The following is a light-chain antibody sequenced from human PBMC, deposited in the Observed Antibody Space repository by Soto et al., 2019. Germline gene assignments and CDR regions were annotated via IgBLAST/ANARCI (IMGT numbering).Light chain of an antibody. CDR3: QQYNSERT. J-gene: IGKJ1*01. Sequence: DIQITQSPSTLSASVGDRVTITCRASQSIGGWLAWYQQKPGKALKFLIYDASSLESGVPSRFSGSGSGTEFTLTISSLQPDDFATYYCQQYNSERTFGQGTKV. CDR1: QSIGGW. V-gene: IGKV1-5*01. CDR2: DAS.